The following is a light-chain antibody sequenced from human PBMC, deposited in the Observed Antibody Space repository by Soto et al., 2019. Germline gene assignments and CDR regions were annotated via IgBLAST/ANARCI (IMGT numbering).Light chain of an antibody. CDR3: QQYGSSRT. CDR1: RSVSTNN. Sequence: EIVLTQSPGTLSLSPGEGATLSCRASRSVSTNNLAWYQQKPGQAPRLLIYGASSRATGFPDRFSGSGSGTDFTLTISRLEPEDFAVYYCQQYGSSRTFGQGTKVDIK. J-gene: IGKJ1*01. CDR2: GAS. V-gene: IGKV3-20*01.